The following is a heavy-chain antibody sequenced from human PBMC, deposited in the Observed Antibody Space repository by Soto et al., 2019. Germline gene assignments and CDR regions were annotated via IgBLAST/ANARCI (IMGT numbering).Heavy chain of an antibody. D-gene: IGHD3-22*01. Sequence: EVQLVESGGGLVQPGGSLRLSCAASGFAFSSYSMNWVRQAPGKGLEWVSYISTSSSSIYYAASVKGRFTISRVNAKNSLSIQMHGLSAGDTSVYSWARPAIPYDSSGYEVFGMDVWGQGTTVTVSS. CDR2: ISTSSSSI. V-gene: IGHV3-48*01. CDR1: GFAFSSYS. J-gene: IGHJ6*02. CDR3: ARPAIPYDSSGYEVFGMDV.